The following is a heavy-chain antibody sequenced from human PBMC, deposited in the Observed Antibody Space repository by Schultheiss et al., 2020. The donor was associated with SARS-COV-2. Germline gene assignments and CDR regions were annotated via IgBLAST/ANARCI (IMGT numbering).Heavy chain of an antibody. J-gene: IGHJ3*02. D-gene: IGHD2-15*01. CDR3: ARDVGDHDAFDI. Sequence: GGSLRLSCAASGFTFSSYDMHWVRQATGKGLEWVSAIGTAGDPYYPGSVKGRFTISRENAKNSLYLQMNSLRAEDTAVYYCARDVGDHDAFDIWGQGTMVTVSS. CDR2: IGTAGDP. V-gene: IGHV3-13*05. CDR1: GFTFSSYD.